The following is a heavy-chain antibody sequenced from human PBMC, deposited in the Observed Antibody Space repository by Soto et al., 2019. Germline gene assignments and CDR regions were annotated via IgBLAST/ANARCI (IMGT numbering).Heavy chain of an antibody. CDR2: ISSDGSNK. CDR1: GFTFNTYA. D-gene: IGHD2-15*01. Sequence: VQLVESGGGVVQPGRSLRLSCAASGFTFNTYAMHWVRQAPGKGLEWVAVISSDGSNKYYADSVKGRFTISRDNSKDTLYLQMSGLRAEDTAVYYCSRGCIGNNCYDAFDVWGLGTMVTVSS. CDR3: SRGCIGNNCYDAFDV. J-gene: IGHJ3*01. V-gene: IGHV3-30-3*01.